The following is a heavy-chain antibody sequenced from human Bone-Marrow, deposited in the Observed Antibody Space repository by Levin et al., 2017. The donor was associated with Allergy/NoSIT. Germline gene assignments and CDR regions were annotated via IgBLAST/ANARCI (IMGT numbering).Heavy chain of an antibody. D-gene: IGHD3-10*01. CDR2: IKSKADGETI. Sequence: GGSLRLSCTASGFTFSDAWMGWVRQAPGRGLEWVARIKSKADGETIDYPAPVKDRFIISRDDSKDTLYLQMSSLHTGDTAVYYCTTRGPYYYDSATYYSPLYWGQGTLVTVSS. J-gene: IGHJ4*02. CDR1: GFTFSDAW. CDR3: TTRGPYYYDSATYYSPLY. V-gene: IGHV3-15*05.